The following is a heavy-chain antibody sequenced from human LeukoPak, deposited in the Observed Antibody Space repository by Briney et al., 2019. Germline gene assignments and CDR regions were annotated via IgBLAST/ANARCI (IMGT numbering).Heavy chain of an antibody. J-gene: IGHJ6*04. CDR1: GFTFSSYA. CDR3: ARDKQLWSLGDYCYGMDV. Sequence: QSGGSLRLSCAASGFTFSSYAMHWVRQAPGKGLEWVAVISYDGSNKYYADSVKGRFTISRDNSKNTLYLQMNSLRAEDTAVYYCARDKQLWSLGDYCYGMDVWGKGTTVTVSS. D-gene: IGHD5-18*01. V-gene: IGHV3-30*04. CDR2: ISYDGSNK.